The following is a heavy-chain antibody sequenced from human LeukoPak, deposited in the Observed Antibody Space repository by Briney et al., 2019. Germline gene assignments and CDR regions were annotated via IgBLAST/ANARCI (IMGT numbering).Heavy chain of an antibody. V-gene: IGHV1-69*13. J-gene: IGHJ6*03. CDR2: ILPAFGTS. D-gene: IGHD3-10*01. CDR3: ARDHRGFYYGSGNYYYLDV. Sequence: ASVKVSCKASGGTYNNYAITWVRQAPGQGLEWVGGILPAFGTSNYAQRSQGRVTITADESTGTTYMELSSLRSEDTAVYYCARDHRGFYYGSGNYYYLDVWGKGTTVTVSS. CDR1: GGTYNNYA.